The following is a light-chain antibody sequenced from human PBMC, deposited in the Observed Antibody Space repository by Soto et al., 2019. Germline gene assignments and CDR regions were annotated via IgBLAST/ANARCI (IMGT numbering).Light chain of an antibody. Sequence: QSVLTQPASVSGSPGQSITISCTGTSSDVGGYNYVSWYQHHPGKAPKLIIYDVTNRPSGVSNPCSGSKSGNTASLTISALQPEDEADYYCSSYTTSNTRQIVFGTGTKLTVL. CDR2: DVT. J-gene: IGLJ1*01. CDR1: SSDVGGYNY. CDR3: SSYTTSNTRQIV. V-gene: IGLV2-14*03.